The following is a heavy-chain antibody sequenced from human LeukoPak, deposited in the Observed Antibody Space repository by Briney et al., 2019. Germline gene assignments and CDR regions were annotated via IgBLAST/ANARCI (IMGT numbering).Heavy chain of an antibody. V-gene: IGHV3-48*03. J-gene: IGHJ4*02. CDR2: ISSSGSTI. Sequence: GGSLRHSCAASGFTFSSYEMNWVCQAPGKGLEWVSYISSSGSTIYYADSVKGRFTISRDNAKNSLYLQMNSLRAEDTAVYYCARASGGYSSSWYWLDYWGQGTLVTVSS. D-gene: IGHD6-13*01. CDR3: ARASGGYSSSWYWLDY. CDR1: GFTFSSYE.